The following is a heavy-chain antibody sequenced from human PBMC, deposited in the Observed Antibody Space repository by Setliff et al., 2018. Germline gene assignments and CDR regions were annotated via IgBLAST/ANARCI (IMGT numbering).Heavy chain of an antibody. D-gene: IGHD1-26*01. J-gene: IGHJ4*02. CDR1: GGSISSGTYY. V-gene: IGHV4-61*02. CDR2: LHTSGSI. Sequence: TLSLTCTVSGGSISSGTYYWSWIRQPAGKGLEWIGRLHTSGSIDYNPSLKSRFTISVDTSKNQFSLRLRSVTAADTAVYFCARDNTMVGATDYWGLGTLVTVSS. CDR3: ARDNTMVGATDY.